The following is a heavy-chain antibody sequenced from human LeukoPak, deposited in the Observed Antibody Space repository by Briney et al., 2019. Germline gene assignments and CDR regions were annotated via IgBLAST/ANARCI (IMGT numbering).Heavy chain of an antibody. CDR1: GYTFTGYY. J-gene: IGHJ4*02. CDR3: AREARELQGLDY. D-gene: IGHD3-10*01. CDR2: INPNSGGT. V-gene: IGHV1-2*02. Sequence: ASVKVSCKSSGYTFTGYYMHWVRQAPGQGLEWMGWINPNSGGTNYAQKFQGRVTMTRDTPISTACMELSRLRSDDTAVYYCAREARELQGLDYWGQGTLVTVSS.